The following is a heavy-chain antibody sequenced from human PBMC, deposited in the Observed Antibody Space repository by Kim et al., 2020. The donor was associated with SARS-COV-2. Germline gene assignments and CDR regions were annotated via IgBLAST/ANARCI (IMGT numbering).Heavy chain of an antibody. V-gene: IGHV3-7*04. D-gene: IGHD3-22*01. J-gene: IGHJ4*02. Sequence: GRLAISRDNAWNSLYLQMNSLSAEDTAVYYCARVGEFYNSRGYYSMDLDYWGQGTLVTVSS. CDR3: ARVGEFYNSRGYYSMDLDY.